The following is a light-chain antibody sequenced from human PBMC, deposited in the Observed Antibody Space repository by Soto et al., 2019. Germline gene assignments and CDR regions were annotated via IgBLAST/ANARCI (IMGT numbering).Light chain of an antibody. Sequence: DIQMTQSPSSLSASVGDRVTITCRASQDISVYLAWYQQKPGKVPKLLIYSASTLQSGVPSRFSGSGSGTDFTLTISSLQPEDVATYYCQQFNTATLTFGQGTRLEIK. J-gene: IGKJ5*01. CDR1: QDISVY. CDR2: SAS. V-gene: IGKV1-27*01. CDR3: QQFNTATLT.